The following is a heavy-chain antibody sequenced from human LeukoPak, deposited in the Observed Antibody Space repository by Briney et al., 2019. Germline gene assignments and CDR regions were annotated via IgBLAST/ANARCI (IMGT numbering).Heavy chain of an antibody. V-gene: IGHV1-46*01. D-gene: IGHD3-22*01. Sequence: ASVKVSCKASGYTFTSYYMHWVRQAPGQGLEWKGIINPSGGSTSYTQKFQGRVTMTRDTSTSTVYMELSSLRSEDTAVYYCARGGVTMIVPILWGQGTLVTVSS. J-gene: IGHJ4*02. CDR1: GYTFTSYY. CDR2: INPSGGST. CDR3: ARGGVTMIVPIL.